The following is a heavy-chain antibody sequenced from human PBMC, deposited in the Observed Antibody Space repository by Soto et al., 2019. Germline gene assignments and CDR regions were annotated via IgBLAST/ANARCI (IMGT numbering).Heavy chain of an antibody. CDR1: GGSVSTGSDY. CDR3: AREYHP. CDR2: IYYSGST. D-gene: IGHD2-2*02. J-gene: IGHJ5*02. Sequence: SETLSLTCTVSGGSVSTGSDYWTWIRQPPGKGLEWIGHIYYSGSTNYNPSLKSRVTISLDTSRNQFSLKLSSVTAADTAVYYCAREYHPWGQGTLVTVSS. V-gene: IGHV4-61*01.